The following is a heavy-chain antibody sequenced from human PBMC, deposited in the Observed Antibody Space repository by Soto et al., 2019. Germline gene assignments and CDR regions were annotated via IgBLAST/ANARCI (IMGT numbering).Heavy chain of an antibody. V-gene: IGHV3-23*01. J-gene: IGHJ2*01. CDR3: VKKSIGTVTNPVYWYFDL. Sequence: EVQLLESGGGLVQPGGSLRLSCAASGFTFISYAMSWVRQAPGKGLEWVSGTSGGGDVPFYADSVKGRFTISRDNSKNTLYLQMNSLRAEDTALYYCVKKSIGTVTNPVYWYFDLWGRGTLVTVSS. CDR1: GFTFISYA. CDR2: TSGGGDVP. D-gene: IGHD4-17*01.